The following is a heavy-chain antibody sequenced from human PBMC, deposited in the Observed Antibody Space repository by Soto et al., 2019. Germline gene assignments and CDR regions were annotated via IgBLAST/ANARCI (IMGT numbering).Heavy chain of an antibody. Sequence: QVQLVQSGAEVKKPGSSVKVSCKASGGTLSRSAISWVRQAPGQGLEWMGGIIPIFGPAIYAQKFRGRVSIIAGEPPRAAYMEMSSLRSDDTAVYYCGTGSRGTKVGSWGQGTLVTVS. J-gene: IGHJ5*02. CDR3: GTGSRGTKVGS. V-gene: IGHV1-69*01. CDR2: IIPIFGPA. CDR1: GGTLSRSA. D-gene: IGHD3-16*01.